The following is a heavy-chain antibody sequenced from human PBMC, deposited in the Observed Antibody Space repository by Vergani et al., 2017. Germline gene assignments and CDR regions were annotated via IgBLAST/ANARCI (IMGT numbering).Heavy chain of an antibody. D-gene: IGHD4/OR15-4a*01. CDR2: IIPMVDVT. J-gene: IGHJ4*02. V-gene: IGHV1-69*02. Sequence: QVKLVQSAAEVKKPGYSVKVSCKASENNFSSYPFSWVRQASGQGLEWMGRIIPMVDVTNYAQKFQGRVTITPNKSTYTAYMELTGLTSEDTAIYYCARACSTTHFAGRGGRCCDSWCQGTLVTVSS. CDR3: ARACSTTHFAGRGGRCCDS. CDR1: ENNFSSYP.